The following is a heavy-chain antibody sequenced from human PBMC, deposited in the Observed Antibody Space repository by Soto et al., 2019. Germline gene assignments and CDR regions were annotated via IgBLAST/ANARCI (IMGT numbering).Heavy chain of an antibody. CDR3: ARVLRGWFDP. J-gene: IGHJ5*02. Sequence: SETLSLTCAVSGGSITSANWWTLVRQPPGGGLEWIGEISHSGTTNYKASLKSRVTMSVDKTKNDVSLKLTSVTAADTAVYYCARVLRGWFDPWGQGTPVTVSS. CDR2: ISHSGTT. V-gene: IGHV4-4*02. CDR1: GGSITSANW.